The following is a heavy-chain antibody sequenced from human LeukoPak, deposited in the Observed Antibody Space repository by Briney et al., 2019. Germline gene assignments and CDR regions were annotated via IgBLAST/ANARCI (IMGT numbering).Heavy chain of an antibody. V-gene: IGHV4-4*02. CDR3: ARDKTVTGGDWFDP. CDR1: GGSISSSNW. J-gene: IGHJ5*02. Sequence: PSETLSLTCAVSGGSISSSNWWSWVRQPPGKGLEWIGEVYHSGSTYYNPSLKSRVTISVDRSKNQFSLKLSSVTAADTAVYYCARDKTVTGGDWFDPWGQGTLVTVSS. D-gene: IGHD4-17*01. CDR2: VYHSGST.